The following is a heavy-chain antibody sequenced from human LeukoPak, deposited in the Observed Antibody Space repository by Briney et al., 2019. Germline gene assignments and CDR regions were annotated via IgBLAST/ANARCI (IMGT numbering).Heavy chain of an antibody. Sequence: SETLSLTCTVSGGSISSSSYYWSWIRPSPGKGLECIGYIHYTGSTNYNPSLKSRVTISVETSKNQFSLKLKSVTAADTAVYYCARGGYYGSGNDFRFDPWGQGTLVTVSS. V-gene: IGHV4-61*01. CDR1: GGSISSSSYY. CDR2: IHYTGST. D-gene: IGHD3-10*01. J-gene: IGHJ5*02. CDR3: ARGGYYGSGNDFRFDP.